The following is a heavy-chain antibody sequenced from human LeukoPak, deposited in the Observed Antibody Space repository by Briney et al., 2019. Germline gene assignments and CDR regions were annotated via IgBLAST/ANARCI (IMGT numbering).Heavy chain of an antibody. CDR2: IIVSGGIT. V-gene: IGHV3-23*01. D-gene: IGHD3-22*01. Sequence: PGGXXXXSCAXSGFTFSSYAXSWVRQAPGKGLXWVSAIIVSGGITYYAPSVKGRFTISTDNSKNTLYLQMNSLRAEDTAVYYCAKDGKYYYDSSGYYYHWGQGTLVTVSS. CDR3: AKDGKYYYDSSGYYYH. CDR1: GFTFSSYA. J-gene: IGHJ5*02.